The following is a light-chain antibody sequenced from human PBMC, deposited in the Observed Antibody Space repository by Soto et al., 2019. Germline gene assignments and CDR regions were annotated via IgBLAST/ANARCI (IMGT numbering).Light chain of an antibody. J-gene: IGLJ1*01. V-gene: IGLV1-44*01. CDR1: SSNIGSNT. Sequence: QSALTQPPSASGTPGQRVTISCSGSSSNIGSNTVNWYQQLPGTAPKLLIYSNNQRPSGVPDRFSGSKSGTSASLAISGLQSEDEADYYCAAWDDSLNGPFFGTGTKLTVL. CDR3: AAWDDSLNGPF. CDR2: SNN.